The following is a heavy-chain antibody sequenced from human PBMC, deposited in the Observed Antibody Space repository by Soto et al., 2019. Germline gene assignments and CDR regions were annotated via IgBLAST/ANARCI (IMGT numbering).Heavy chain of an antibody. CDR1: GFTFSSYG. D-gene: IGHD6-19*01. CDR2: ISYDGSNK. Sequence: QVQLVESGGGVVQPRRSLRLSCAASGFTFSSYGMHWVRQAPGKGLEWVAVISYDGSNKYYADSVKGRFTISRDNSKNTLYLQMNSLRAEDTAVYYCASITNSGWYGGVGLDYWGQGTLVTVSS. CDR3: ASITNSGWYGGVGLDY. J-gene: IGHJ4*02. V-gene: IGHV3-30*03.